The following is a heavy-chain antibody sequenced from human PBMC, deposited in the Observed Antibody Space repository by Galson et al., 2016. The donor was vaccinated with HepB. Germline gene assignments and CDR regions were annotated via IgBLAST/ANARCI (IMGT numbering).Heavy chain of an antibody. CDR2: INSDGTTT. D-gene: IGHD5-12*01. Sequence: SLRLSCAGSGFTFSNYWIYWVRQAPGKGLVWVSRINSDGTTTSYADSVRGRFTISRDNAKNTLYLKMNSLRAEDTAVYYCARPSLRSDGLDLWGQGTMVTVSS. CDR3: ARPSLRSDGLDL. CDR1: GFTFSNYW. V-gene: IGHV3-74*01. J-gene: IGHJ3*01.